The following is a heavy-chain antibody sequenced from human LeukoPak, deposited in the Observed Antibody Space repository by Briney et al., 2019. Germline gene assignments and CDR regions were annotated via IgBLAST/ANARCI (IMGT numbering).Heavy chain of an antibody. CDR2: IYYSGST. CDR3: ARHISDGHNRPLDY. Sequence: SETLSLTCTVPGGSISSSSYSWGWIRQPPGKGLGWIGTIYYSGSTFYNASLKSRVTISGDTSKNQFSLKLNSVTAADTAVYYCARHISDGHNRPLDYWGQGTLVTVSS. J-gene: IGHJ4*02. D-gene: IGHD3-3*02. V-gene: IGHV4-39*01. CDR1: GGSISSSSYS.